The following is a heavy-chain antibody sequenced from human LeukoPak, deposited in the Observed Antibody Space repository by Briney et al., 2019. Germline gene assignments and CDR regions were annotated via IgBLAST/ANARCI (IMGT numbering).Heavy chain of an antibody. CDR3: ARVPPVNPGDY. D-gene: IGHD1-14*01. CDR1: GYTFDDYA. J-gene: IGHJ4*02. Sequence: ASVKVSCKASGYTFDDYAISWVRQAPGQGLEWMGWISAYNGNTNYAQKLQGRVTMTTDTSTSTAYMELRSLRSDDTAVYYCARVPPVNPGDYWGQGTLVTVSS. V-gene: IGHV1-18*01. CDR2: ISAYNGNT.